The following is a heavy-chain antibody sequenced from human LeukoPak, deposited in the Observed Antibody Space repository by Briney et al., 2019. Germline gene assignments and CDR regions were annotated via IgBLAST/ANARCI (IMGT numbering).Heavy chain of an antibody. V-gene: IGHV3-23*01. D-gene: IGHD3-22*01. J-gene: IGHJ4*02. CDR2: ISGSGGST. CDR1: GFTVSNNY. CDR3: AKSGGYYDSSGYIDY. Sequence: GGSLRLSCAASGFTVSNNYMSWVRQAPGKGLEWVSLISGSGGSTYYADSVKGRFTISRDNSKNTLYVQMNSLGAEDTAVYYCAKSGGYYDSSGYIDYWGQGTLVTVSS.